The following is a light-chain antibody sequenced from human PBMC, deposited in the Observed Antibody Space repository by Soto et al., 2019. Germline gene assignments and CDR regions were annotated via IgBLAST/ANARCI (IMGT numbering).Light chain of an antibody. CDR2: DAS. CDR1: QSVGSY. V-gene: IGKV3-11*01. Sequence: EIVLTQSPGTLSLSPGERATLSCRASQSVGSYLAWYTHKPGQAARILIYDASNRATGIPARVSGSGSETDVTLTISSLEPEDGAVYYGHQRTNWPLTFGGGTKVDIK. J-gene: IGKJ4*01. CDR3: HQRTNWPLT.